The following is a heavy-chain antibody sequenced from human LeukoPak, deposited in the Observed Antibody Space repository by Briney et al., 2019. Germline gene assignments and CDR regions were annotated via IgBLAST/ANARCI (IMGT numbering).Heavy chain of an antibody. Sequence: PSETLSLTCTVSGGSISITSYYWGWIRQPPGKGLEWIGSIYYSGSTYYNPSLKSRLTMSVDTSKNQFSLRLISVTAADTAAYYCATQSTFGGVIGHFDDWGQGTLVTVS. CDR3: ATQSTFGGVIGHFDD. CDR2: IYYSGST. V-gene: IGHV4-39*01. D-gene: IGHD3-16*02. CDR1: GGSISITSYY. J-gene: IGHJ4*02.